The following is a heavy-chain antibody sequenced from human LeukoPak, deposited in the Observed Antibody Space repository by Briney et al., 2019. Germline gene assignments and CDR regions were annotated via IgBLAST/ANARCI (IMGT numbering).Heavy chain of an antibody. CDR1: GYTLTELS. Sequence: ASVKVSCKVSGYTLTELSIHWVRQAPGEGLEWMGGFDPEDGETIYAQKFQGRVTMTEDTSTDTAYMELSSLRSEDTAIYYCVTDRPAYCGGDCYPFQHWGQGTLVTVSS. V-gene: IGHV1-24*01. J-gene: IGHJ1*01. CDR3: VTDRPAYCGGDCYPFQH. CDR2: FDPEDGET. D-gene: IGHD2-21*02.